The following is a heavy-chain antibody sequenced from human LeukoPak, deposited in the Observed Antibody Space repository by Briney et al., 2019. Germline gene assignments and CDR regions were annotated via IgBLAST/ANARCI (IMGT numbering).Heavy chain of an antibody. CDR1: GYTLTSYD. CDR3: ARSGFGSGISFDL. Sequence: ASVKVSCKASGYTLTSYDINWVRQATGQGLEWMGWLNPNSGNTGYAQKFQGRVTISRNTSINTAYMELSSLRSEDTAVYYCARSGFGSGISFDLWGQGTLVTVSS. V-gene: IGHV1-8*03. J-gene: IGHJ5*02. D-gene: IGHD3-10*01. CDR2: LNPNSGNT.